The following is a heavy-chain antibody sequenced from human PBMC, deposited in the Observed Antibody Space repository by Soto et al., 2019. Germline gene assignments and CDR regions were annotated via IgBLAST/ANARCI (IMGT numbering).Heavy chain of an antibody. CDR2: TNPSGGST. Sequence: ASVKVSCKASGYTFTSYYMHWVRQAPGQGLEWMGITNPSGGSTSYAQKFQGRVTMTRDTSTSTVYMELSSLRSEDTAVYYCARERRNYDSSGYPNAFDIWGQGTMVTVSS. J-gene: IGHJ3*02. V-gene: IGHV1-46*01. CDR3: ARERRNYDSSGYPNAFDI. D-gene: IGHD3-22*01. CDR1: GYTFTSYY.